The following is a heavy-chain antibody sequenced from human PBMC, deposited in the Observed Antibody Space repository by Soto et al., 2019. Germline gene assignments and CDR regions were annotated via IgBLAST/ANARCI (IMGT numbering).Heavy chain of an antibody. Sequence: SGPTLVKPTETLTLTCTVSGCSLSNARMCVGWIRQPPGKALEWLAHIFSNDEKSYSTSLKSRLTISKDTSKSQVVLTMTNTAPVDTATYYCARDGDGDRFDYWGQGTLVTVSS. D-gene: IGHD3-10*01. CDR2: IFSNDEK. CDR3: ARDGDGDRFDY. V-gene: IGHV2-26*01. J-gene: IGHJ4*02. CDR1: GCSLSNARMC.